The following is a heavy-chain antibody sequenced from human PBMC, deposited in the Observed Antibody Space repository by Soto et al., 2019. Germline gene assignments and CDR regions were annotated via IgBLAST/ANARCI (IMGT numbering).Heavy chain of an antibody. J-gene: IGHJ6*03. V-gene: IGHV1-18*01. CDR2: ISAYNGNT. Sequence: QVQLVQSGAEVKKPGASVKVSCKASGYTFTSYGISWVRQAPGQGLEWMGWISAYNGNTNYAQKLQGRVTMTTDTSTSTAYMELRSLRSDDTAVYYWARRPYILTGYYYYYYMDVWGKGTTVTVSS. CDR1: GYTFTSYG. CDR3: ARRPYILTGYYYYYYMDV. D-gene: IGHD3-9*01.